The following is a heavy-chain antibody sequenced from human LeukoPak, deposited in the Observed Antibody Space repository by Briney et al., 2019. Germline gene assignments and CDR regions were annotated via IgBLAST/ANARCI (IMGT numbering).Heavy chain of an antibody. CDR1: GYTFTGYY. J-gene: IGHJ5*02. D-gene: IGHD6-19*01. V-gene: IGHV1-2*02. CDR3: ASHSSGIGAFDP. Sequence: ASEKVSCKASGYTFTGYYMHWVRQAPGQGLEWMGWINPNSGGTNYAQKFQGRVTMTRDTSISTAYMELSRLRSDDTAVYYCASHSSGIGAFDPWGQGTLVTVSS. CDR2: INPNSGGT.